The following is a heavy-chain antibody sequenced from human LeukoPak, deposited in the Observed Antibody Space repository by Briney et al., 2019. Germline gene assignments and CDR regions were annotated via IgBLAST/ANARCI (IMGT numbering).Heavy chain of an antibody. CDR3: ARNRYFDY. CDR2: IYYSGST. V-gene: IGHV4-39*01. CDR1: GGSISSSSYY. Sequence: KASETLSLTCTVSGGSISSSSYYWGWIRQPPGKGLEWIGSIYYSGSTYYNPSLKSRVTISVDTSKNQFSLKLSSVTAADTAVYYCARNRYFDYWGQGTLVTVSS. D-gene: IGHD1-14*01. J-gene: IGHJ4*02.